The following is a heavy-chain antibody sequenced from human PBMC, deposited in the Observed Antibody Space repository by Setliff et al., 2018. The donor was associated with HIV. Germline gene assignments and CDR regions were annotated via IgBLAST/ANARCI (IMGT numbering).Heavy chain of an antibody. CDR2: TSAYNGNT. Sequence: ASVKVSCKASGYTFTSYGISWVRQAPGQGLEWMGWTSAYNGNTNYAQKLQGRVTMTTDTSTSTAYMELRSLRSDDTAVYYCARDGVEWELLRQALEYWGQGTLVTVSS. V-gene: IGHV1-18*01. D-gene: IGHD1-26*01. CDR1: GYTFTSYG. J-gene: IGHJ4*02. CDR3: ARDGVEWELLRQALEY.